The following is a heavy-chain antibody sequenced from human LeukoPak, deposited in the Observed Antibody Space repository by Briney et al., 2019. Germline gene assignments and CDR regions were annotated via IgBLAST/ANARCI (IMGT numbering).Heavy chain of an antibody. J-gene: IGHJ4*02. CDR2: IYYSGTT. CDR1: GGSISTGDYY. D-gene: IGHD3-10*01. Sequence: SETLSLTCTAAGGSISTGDYYWRWIRQPPGKGLEWIGYIYYSGTTYYNPSLKGRISFSMQTSKNQFTLNLRSVTAADTAVYYCARDPVYGSGTFWGQGTLVTVSS. CDR3: ARDPVYGSGTF. V-gene: IGHV4-30-4*01.